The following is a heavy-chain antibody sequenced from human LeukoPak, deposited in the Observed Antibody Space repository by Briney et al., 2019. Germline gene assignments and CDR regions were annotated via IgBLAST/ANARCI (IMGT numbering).Heavy chain of an antibody. CDR2: ISGHNDDT. CDR3: ARAGYCSGGSCYPYYYYFYMDV. Sequence: ASVKVSCKASGYTFTSYAISGVRQAPGQGLEWMGWISGHNDDTNYAQRFQGRVTMTTDTSTSTAYMELRSLRSDDTAVYYCARAGYCSGGSCYPYYYYFYMDVWGKGTTVTVSS. CDR1: GYTFTSYA. D-gene: IGHD2-15*01. V-gene: IGHV1-18*01. J-gene: IGHJ6*03.